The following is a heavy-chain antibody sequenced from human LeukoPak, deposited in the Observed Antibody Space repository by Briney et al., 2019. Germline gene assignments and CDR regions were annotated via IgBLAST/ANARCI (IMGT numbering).Heavy chain of an antibody. CDR3: ARDFPLVVGATTDYFDY. CDR1: GGTFSSYA. J-gene: IGHJ4*02. D-gene: IGHD1-26*01. Sequence: SVKVSCKASGGTFSSYAISWVRQAPGQGLEWMGRIIPILGIANYAQKFQGRVTITADKSTSTAYMELSSLRSDDTAVYYCARDFPLVVGATTDYFDYWGQGTLVTVSS. V-gene: IGHV1-69*04. CDR2: IIPILGIA.